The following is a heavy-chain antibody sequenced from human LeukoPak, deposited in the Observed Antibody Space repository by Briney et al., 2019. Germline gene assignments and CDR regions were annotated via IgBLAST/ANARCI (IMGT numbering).Heavy chain of an antibody. J-gene: IGHJ4*02. Sequence: ASVKVSCKASGYTFTSYYMHWVRQAPGQGLEWMGIINPSGGSTSYAQKFQGRVTMTRDMSTSTVYMELSSLRSEDTAVYYCARVSRVRIAVATFDYWGQGTLVTVSS. CDR2: INPSGGST. CDR1: GYTFTSYY. CDR3: ARVSRVRIAVATFDY. D-gene: IGHD6-19*01. V-gene: IGHV1-46*01.